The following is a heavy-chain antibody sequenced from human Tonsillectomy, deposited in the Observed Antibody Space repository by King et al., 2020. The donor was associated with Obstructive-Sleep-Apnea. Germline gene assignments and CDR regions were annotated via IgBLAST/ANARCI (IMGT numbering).Heavy chain of an antibody. V-gene: IGHV3-21*01. Sequence: VQLVESGGGLVKPGGSLRLSCAASGFTFSDYSMNWVRQAPGKGLEWLSSISASSNYIHYADSVKGRCTISRDNAKKSLYLQLNSLGAEDTAVYYCARALGYYYYAVDVWGQGTTVTVSS. CDR3: ARALGYYYYAVDV. J-gene: IGHJ6*02. CDR1: GFTFSDYS. CDR2: ISASSNYI.